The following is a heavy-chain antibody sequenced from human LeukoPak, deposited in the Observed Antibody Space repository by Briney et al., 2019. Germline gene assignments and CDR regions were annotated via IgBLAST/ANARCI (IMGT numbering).Heavy chain of an antibody. Sequence: SETLSLTCTVSGGSISSGGYYWSWIRQHPGKGLEWIGYIYYSGSTYYNPSLKSRVTISVDTSKNQFSLKLSSVTAADTAVYYCARDIATVESFDIWGQGTMVTVSS. CDR3: ARDIATVESFDI. J-gene: IGHJ3*02. D-gene: IGHD5-24*01. V-gene: IGHV4-31*03. CDR2: IYYSGST. CDR1: GGSISSGGYY.